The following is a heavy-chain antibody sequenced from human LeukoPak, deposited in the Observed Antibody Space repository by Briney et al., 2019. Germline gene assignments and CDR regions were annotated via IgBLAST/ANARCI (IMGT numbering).Heavy chain of an antibody. CDR1: GFTFSDYY. V-gene: IGHV3-11*01. D-gene: IGHD3-22*01. CDR3: ARTAYYYDSSGYDDAFDI. CDR2: ISSSGSTR. Sequence: KTGGSLRLSCAASGFTFSDYYMSWIRQAPGKGLEWVSHISSSGSTRYYADSAKGRFTISRDNAKNSLYLQMNSLRAEDTAVYYCARTAYYYDSSGYDDAFDIWGQGTMVTVSS. J-gene: IGHJ3*02.